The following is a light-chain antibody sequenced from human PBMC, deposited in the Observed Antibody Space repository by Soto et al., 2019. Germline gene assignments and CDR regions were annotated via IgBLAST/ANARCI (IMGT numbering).Light chain of an antibody. CDR1: QSVLYSSNNKNY. V-gene: IGKV4-1*01. CDR2: WAS. J-gene: IGKJ1*01. CDR3: QQYYSTPRT. Sequence: DIVMTQSPDSLAVSLGERATINCKSSQSVLYSSNNKNYFAWYQQKPGQPPKLLIYWASTRESGVPDRFSGSGSGTDFTLTISSLQAEDLAVYYCQQYYSTPRTFGQGTKVEIK.